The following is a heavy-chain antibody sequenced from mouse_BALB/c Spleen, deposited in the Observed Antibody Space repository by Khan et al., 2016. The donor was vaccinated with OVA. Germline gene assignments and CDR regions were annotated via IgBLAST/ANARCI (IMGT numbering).Heavy chain of an antibody. CDR3: ASELGRYYALDY. V-gene: IGHV3-2*02. D-gene: IGHD4-1*01. J-gene: IGHJ4*01. CDR1: GYSITSVYA. Sequence: EVQLQESGPGLVKPSQSLSLTCTVTGYSITSVYAWSWLRQFPGNKLEWTGYISYSGSTTYTPSLKSRISITRDTSKDQFFLQLKSVTSEDTATYYCASELGRYYALDYWGQGTSVTVSS. CDR2: ISYSGST.